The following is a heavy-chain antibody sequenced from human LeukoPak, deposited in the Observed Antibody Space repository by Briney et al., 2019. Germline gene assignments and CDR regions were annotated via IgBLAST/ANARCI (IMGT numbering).Heavy chain of an antibody. Sequence: GGSLRLSCAASGFTFSSYWMSWVRQAPGKGLEWVANIKQDGSEKYYVDSVKGRFTISRDNAKNSLYLQMNSLGAEDTAVYYCARRYGDPYSLNFDYWGQGTLVTVSS. CDR1: GFTFSSYW. CDR2: IKQDGSEK. CDR3: ARRYGDPYSLNFDY. J-gene: IGHJ4*02. V-gene: IGHV3-7*01. D-gene: IGHD4-17*01.